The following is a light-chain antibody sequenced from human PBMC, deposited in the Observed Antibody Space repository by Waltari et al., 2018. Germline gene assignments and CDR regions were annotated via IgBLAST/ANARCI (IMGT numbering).Light chain of an antibody. Sequence: DIVMTQSPDSLAVSLGERATINCKSSQSVLYSSNNKNYLAWYQQKPGQPPKLLIYWASTRESGVPDRFSGSGSGTDFTLTISSLQSEDFAVYYCQQYNNWPYTFGQGTKLEIK. V-gene: IGKV4-1*01. CDR2: WAS. J-gene: IGKJ2*01. CDR1: QSVLYSSNNKNY. CDR3: QQYNNWPYT.